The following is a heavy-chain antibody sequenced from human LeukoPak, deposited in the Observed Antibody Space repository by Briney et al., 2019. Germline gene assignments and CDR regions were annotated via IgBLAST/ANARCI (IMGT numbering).Heavy chain of an antibody. CDR2: VNQGGTEK. CDR1: GFIFSSQW. J-gene: IGHJ4*02. Sequence: GGSLRLSCAASGFIFSSQWMGWVRQAPGKGLEWVANVNQGGTEKFYVASVKGRFTISRDNAKNSLYLQMNSLRAEDTAVYYCARRATTERGHSYGLDYWGQGTLVTVSS. CDR3: ARRATTERGHSYGLDY. D-gene: IGHD5-18*01. V-gene: IGHV3-7*01.